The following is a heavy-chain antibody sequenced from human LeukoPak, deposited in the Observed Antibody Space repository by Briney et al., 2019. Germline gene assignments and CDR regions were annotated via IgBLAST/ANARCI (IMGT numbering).Heavy chain of an antibody. CDR3: ARWVAAFDY. Sequence: PGGSLRLTCAASGFTFSSYAMSWVRQAPGKGLEWVSVIYSGGSTYYADSVKGRFTISRDNSKNTLYLQMNSLRAEDTAVYYCARWVAAFDYWGQGTLVTVSS. CDR2: IYSGGST. V-gene: IGHV3-53*01. D-gene: IGHD6-19*01. CDR1: GFTFSSYA. J-gene: IGHJ4*02.